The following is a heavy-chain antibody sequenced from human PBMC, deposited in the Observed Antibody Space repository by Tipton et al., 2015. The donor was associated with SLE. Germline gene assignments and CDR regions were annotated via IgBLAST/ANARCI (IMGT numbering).Heavy chain of an antibody. J-gene: IGHJ1*01. CDR1: GFTFSSYS. D-gene: IGHD6-19*01. CDR2: IRYDGSNK. Sequence: SLRLSCAASGFTFSSYSMNWVRQAPGKGLEWVAFIRYDGSNKYYADSVKGRFTISRDNSKNTLYLQMNSLRAEDTAVYYCAKDIGAVAGEAEYFQHWGQGTLVTVSS. V-gene: IGHV3-30*02. CDR3: AKDIGAVAGEAEYFQH.